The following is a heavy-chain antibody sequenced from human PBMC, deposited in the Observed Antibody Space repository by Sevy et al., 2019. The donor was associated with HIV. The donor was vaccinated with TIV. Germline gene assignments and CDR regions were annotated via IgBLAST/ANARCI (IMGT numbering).Heavy chain of an antibody. Sequence: ASVKVSCKASGYTFSSYRIMWVRQAPGQGPEWIGWISALNGDTNYAQKLQGRVTMTADTSTSTVYMDLRSLRSDDTAVYYCARAYCSGGRCYSLAYWGQGTLVTVSS. CDR3: ARAYCSGGRCYSLAY. J-gene: IGHJ4*02. CDR2: ISALNGDT. D-gene: IGHD2-15*01. CDR1: GYTFSSYR. V-gene: IGHV1-18*01.